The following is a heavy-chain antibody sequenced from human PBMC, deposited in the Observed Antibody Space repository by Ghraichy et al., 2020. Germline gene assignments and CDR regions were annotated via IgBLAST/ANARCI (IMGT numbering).Heavy chain of an antibody. D-gene: IGHD3-16*01. Sequence: ASVKVSCKASEFAFSDYFIHWVRQAPGQGLEWVGWINPKSGATNYAQTFQGRVTMTRDTSLSTAYMELSSLIFDDTAVYYCARWGVEYYFDLWGKGTLVTVSP. J-gene: IGHJ4*02. V-gene: IGHV1-2*02. CDR2: INPKSGAT. CDR1: EFAFSDYF. CDR3: ARWGVEYYFDL.